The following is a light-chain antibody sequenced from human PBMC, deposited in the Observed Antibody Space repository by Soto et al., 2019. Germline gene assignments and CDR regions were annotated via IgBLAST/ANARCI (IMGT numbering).Light chain of an antibody. J-gene: IGKJ1*01. Sequence: EIVLTQSPGTLSLSPGDRAVLSCRASQKIYSNDVAWYQQKPGQAPRIIIYEAYNSATGLPDMFSGNGSGTDFTLNISRLEPEDFGIYYCQQLGSAAPLTFGQGTKVE. CDR2: EAY. V-gene: IGKV3-20*01. CDR3: QQLGSAAPLT. CDR1: QKIYSND.